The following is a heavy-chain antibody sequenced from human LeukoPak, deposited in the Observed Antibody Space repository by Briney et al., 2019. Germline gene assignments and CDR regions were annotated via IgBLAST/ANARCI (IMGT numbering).Heavy chain of an antibody. Sequence: ASVKVSCKASGYTFTGYYMHWVRQAPGQGLEWMGWINPNSGDTDYAQKFQGRVTMTRDMSTSTVYMELSSLRSEDTAVYYCARDWDGEGGSYSEITYWGQGTLVTVSS. V-gene: IGHV1-2*02. CDR2: INPNSGDT. CDR1: GYTFTGYY. J-gene: IGHJ4*02. D-gene: IGHD1-26*01. CDR3: ARDWDGEGGSYSEITY.